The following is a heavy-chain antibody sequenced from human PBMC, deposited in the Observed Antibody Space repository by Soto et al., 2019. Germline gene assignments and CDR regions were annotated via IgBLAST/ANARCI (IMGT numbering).Heavy chain of an antibody. CDR3: ARDLGLSSSNYFDF. CDR1: GFTFTDYY. V-gene: IGHV3-11*05. D-gene: IGHD3-10*01. J-gene: IGHJ4*02. Sequence: QVRLVESGGDLVKPGGSLRLSCAASGFTFTDYYMSWLRQAPGQGLQWLSYISGSTDYLNYADSVKGRFTISRDNAKNLLYLQMTSLRADDTAVYYCARDLGLSSSNYFDFWGQGTLVTVSS. CDR2: ISGSTDYL.